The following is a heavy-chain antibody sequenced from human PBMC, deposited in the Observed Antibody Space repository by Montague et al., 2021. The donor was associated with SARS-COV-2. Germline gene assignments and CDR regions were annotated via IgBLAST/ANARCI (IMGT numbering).Heavy chain of an antibody. J-gene: IGHJ4*02. D-gene: IGHD3-9*01. CDR1: GFSLSTSGMC. Sequence: PALVKPTQTLTLTCTFSGFSLSTSGMCVSWIRQPPGKALEWLALIDWDDDKYYSTSLKTRLTISKDTSKNQVVLTMTNMDPVDTATYCCARTYYDILTGYYTYDYWGQGTLVTVSS. CDR2: IDWDDDK. V-gene: IGHV2-70*01. CDR3: ARTYYDILTGYYTYDY.